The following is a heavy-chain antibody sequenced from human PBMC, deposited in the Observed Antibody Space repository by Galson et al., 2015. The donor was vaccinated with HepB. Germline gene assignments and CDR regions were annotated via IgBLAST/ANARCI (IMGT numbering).Heavy chain of an antibody. Sequence: SLRLSCAASGFIFSSYGMHWVRQAPGKGLEWVAVISYDGSDKYYADSVKGRFTISRDNSKNTLYLQMNSLRAEDTAVYYCAKDIKQWLVPGGSYDYWGQGTLVTVSS. CDR1: GFIFSSYG. CDR3: AKDIKQWLVPGGSYDY. J-gene: IGHJ4*02. D-gene: IGHD6-19*01. CDR2: ISYDGSDK. V-gene: IGHV3-30*18.